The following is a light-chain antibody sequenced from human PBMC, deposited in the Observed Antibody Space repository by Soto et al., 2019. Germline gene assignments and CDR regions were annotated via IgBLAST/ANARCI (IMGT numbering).Light chain of an antibody. CDR2: DVS. CDR3: CSYAGRYTYV. CDR1: SSDVGGYNY. V-gene: IGLV2-11*01. Sequence: QSVLTQPRSVSGSPGQSVTISCTGASSDVGGYNYVSWYQQHPGKAPKLMVYDVSKRPSGVPDRFSGSKSGNTASLTISGPQTEDEADYYCCSYAGRYTYVFGTGTRSPS. J-gene: IGLJ1*01.